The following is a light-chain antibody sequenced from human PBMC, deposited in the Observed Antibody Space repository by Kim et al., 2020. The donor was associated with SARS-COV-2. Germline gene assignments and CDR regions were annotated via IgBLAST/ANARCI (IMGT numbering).Light chain of an antibody. J-gene: IGKJ1*01. CDR1: QGISTF. CDR3: QQLYSYPPWT. CDR2: AAS. V-gene: IGKV1-9*01. Sequence: IQLTQSPSSLSASVGDRVTITCRASQGISTFLAWYQQKPGKAPKLLIHAASTLQSGVPSRFSGSGSGTDFTLTISSLQPEDFATYYCQQLYSYPPWTFGEGTKVDIK.